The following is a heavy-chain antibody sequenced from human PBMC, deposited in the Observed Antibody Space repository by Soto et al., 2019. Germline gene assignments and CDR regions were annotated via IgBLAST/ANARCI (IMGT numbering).Heavy chain of an antibody. D-gene: IGHD2-2*01. CDR3: ARAYCSSTSANCDY. CDR1: GFTFSSYA. CDR2: ISYDGSNK. V-gene: IGHV3-30-3*01. Sequence: GGSLRLSCAASGFTFSSYAMHWVRQAPGKGLEWVAVISYDGSNKYYADSVKGRFTISRDNSKNTLYLQMNSLRAEDTAVYYCARAYCSSTSANCDYWGQGTLVTVS. J-gene: IGHJ4*02.